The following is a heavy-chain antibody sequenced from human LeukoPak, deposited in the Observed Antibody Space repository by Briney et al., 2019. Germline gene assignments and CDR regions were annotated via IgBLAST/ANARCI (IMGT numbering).Heavy chain of an antibody. CDR3: AREGGSYEFGAFDI. J-gene: IGHJ3*02. CDR2: INHSGST. Sequence: SETLSLTCAVYGGSFSGYYWGWIRQPPGKGLEWIGEINHSGSTNYNPSLKGRVTISVDTSKNQFSLKLSSVTAADTAVYYCAREGGSYEFGAFDIWGQGTMVTVSS. CDR1: GGSFSGYY. V-gene: IGHV4-34*01. D-gene: IGHD1-26*01.